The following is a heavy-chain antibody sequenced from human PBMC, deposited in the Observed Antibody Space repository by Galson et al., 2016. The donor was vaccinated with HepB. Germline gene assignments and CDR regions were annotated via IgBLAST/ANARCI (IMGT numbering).Heavy chain of an antibody. V-gene: IGHV3-13*01. Sequence: ISLSCAASGFNFSSHYIHWLHQATGKSLEWVSIFRTAGDTYYPGPVKGRITISRANAKYSSYLLMNSLTAEDTDVYCCACATALVPPHFDYWGQGTLVTVSS. D-gene: IGHD6-13*01. CDR3: ACATALVPPHFDY. CDR2: FRTAGDT. CDR1: GFNFSSHY. J-gene: IGHJ4*02.